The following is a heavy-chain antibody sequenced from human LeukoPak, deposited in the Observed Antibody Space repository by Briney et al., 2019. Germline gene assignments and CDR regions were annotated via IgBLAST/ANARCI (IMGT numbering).Heavy chain of an antibody. CDR2: IYTPGTT. D-gene: IGHD2-2*01. Sequence: SGTLSLTCTVSGGSIRGYSWSWVRPPAGKGLEGVGHIYTPGTTNYYPSLKSRVTMSVDTSKSQFSLKLYSVTAADTAVYYCARDRYCTGTSCYEHDYWGQGTLVTVSS. V-gene: IGHV4-4*07. J-gene: IGHJ4*02. CDR1: GGSIRGYS. CDR3: ARDRYCTGTSCYEHDY.